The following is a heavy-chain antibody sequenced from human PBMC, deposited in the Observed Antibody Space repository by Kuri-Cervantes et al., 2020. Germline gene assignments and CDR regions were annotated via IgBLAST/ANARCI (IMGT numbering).Heavy chain of an antibody. V-gene: IGHV3-21*01. Sequence: GESLKISCAASRFTVSSNYMSWVRQAPGKGLEWVSSISSSSSYIYYADSVKGRFTISRDNAKNSLYLQMNSLRAEDTAVYYCARGFWEGFGAPYYFDYWGQGTLVTVSS. CDR2: ISSSSSYI. CDR1: RFTVSSNY. J-gene: IGHJ4*02. CDR3: ARGFWEGFGAPYYFDY. D-gene: IGHD3-10*01.